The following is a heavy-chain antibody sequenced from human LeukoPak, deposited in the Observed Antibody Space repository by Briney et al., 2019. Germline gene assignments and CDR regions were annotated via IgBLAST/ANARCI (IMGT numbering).Heavy chain of an antibody. CDR1: GFTFSSYA. J-gene: IGHJ4*02. V-gene: IGHV3-23*01. CDR3: AKDRCWGSCGQFDY. Sequence: PGGSLRLSCAASGFTFSSYALNWVRQAPGKGLEWVSSISGSGGSTYYTDSVKGRFTISRDNAKNTLFLQMNSLRAEDTAVYYCAKDRCWGSCGQFDYWAQGTLVTVSS. D-gene: IGHD3-16*01. CDR2: ISGSGGST.